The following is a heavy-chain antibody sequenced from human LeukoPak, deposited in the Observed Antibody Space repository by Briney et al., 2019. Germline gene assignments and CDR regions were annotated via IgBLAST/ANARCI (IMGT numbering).Heavy chain of an antibody. CDR2: ISGSGGST. J-gene: IGHJ3*02. CDR1: GFTFSSYA. Sequence: QAGGSLRLSCAASGFTFSSYAMSWVRQAPGKGLEWVSAISGSGGSTYYADSAKGRFTISRDNSKNTLYLQMNSLRAEDTAVYYCAKDIRYSGSPRAFDIWGQGTMVTVSS. V-gene: IGHV3-23*01. D-gene: IGHD1-26*01. CDR3: AKDIRYSGSPRAFDI.